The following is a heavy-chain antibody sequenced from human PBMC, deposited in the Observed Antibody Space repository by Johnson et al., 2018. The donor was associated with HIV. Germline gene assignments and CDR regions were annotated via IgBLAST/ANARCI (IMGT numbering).Heavy chain of an antibody. CDR1: GFTFTNAW. V-gene: IGHV3-30-3*01. CDR3: ARDREYGLAWGWALDI. D-gene: IGHD3-10*01. CDR2: ISYDGSNK. Sequence: QVQLVESGGGVVQPGRSLRLSCAASGFTFTNAWMTWVRQAPGKGLEWVAVISYDGSNKYYADSVKGRFTISRDNSKNTLYLQTNSLRGEDTAVYYCARDREYGLAWGWALDILGQGKRVTVSS. J-gene: IGHJ3*02.